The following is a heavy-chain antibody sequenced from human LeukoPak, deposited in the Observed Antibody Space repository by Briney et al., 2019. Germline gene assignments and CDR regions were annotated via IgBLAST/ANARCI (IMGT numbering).Heavy chain of an antibody. CDR3: ARTRYYYNSRSYGAPYYFDY. V-gene: IGHV4-4*02. Sequence: SGTLSLTCAVSGGSISSSNWWSWVRQPPGKGLEWIGEIYHSGSTYYNPSLKSRVTISVDTSKNQFSLKLSSVTAADTAVYYCARTRYYYNSRSYGAPYYFDYWGQGTLVTVSS. CDR1: GGSISSSNW. D-gene: IGHD3-10*01. CDR2: IYHSGST. J-gene: IGHJ4*02.